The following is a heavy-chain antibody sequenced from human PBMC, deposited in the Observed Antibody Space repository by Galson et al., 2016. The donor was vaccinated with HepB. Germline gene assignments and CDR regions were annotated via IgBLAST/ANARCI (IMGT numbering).Heavy chain of an antibody. Sequence: TLSLTCAVSGGSISSSGYYWSWIRQHPGKGLEWIGYIFYTGSTDYNPSLKSRVTMSVDTSKNQFSLKLSSMTAADTAVYYCARGPFRAATITNYYYYYGMDVWGKGTTVTVSS. CDR1: GGSISSSGYY. V-gene: IGHV4-31*11. CDR2: IFYTGST. CDR3: ARGPFRAATITNYYYYYGMDV. J-gene: IGHJ6*04. D-gene: IGHD5-24*01.